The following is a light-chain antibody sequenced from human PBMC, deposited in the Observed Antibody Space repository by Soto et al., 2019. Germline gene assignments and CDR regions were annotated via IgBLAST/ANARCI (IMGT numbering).Light chain of an antibody. J-gene: IGKJ2*01. Sequence: DVVMTQSPLSLPVTLGQPASISCRSSQSLVHSDGNTYLNWFQQRAGQSPRRLMCLVSTRDSGVPDRFSVSGSGADFTLKISRVEAEDVGVYYCMQGTHWHPAYTFGQGTRLEIK. CDR1: QSLVHSDGNTY. CDR3: MQGTHWHPAYT. CDR2: LVS. V-gene: IGKV2-30*02.